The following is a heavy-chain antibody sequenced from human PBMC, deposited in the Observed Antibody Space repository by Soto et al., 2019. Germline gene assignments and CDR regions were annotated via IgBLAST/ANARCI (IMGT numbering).Heavy chain of an antibody. CDR3: AKDSEPGFIGPTRGVSDIDY. V-gene: IGHV3-30*18. J-gene: IGHJ4*02. Sequence: GGSLRLSCAASGFTFSSYGMHWVRQAPGKGLEWVAVISYDGSNKYYADSVKGRFTISRDNSKNTLYLQMNSLRAEDTAVYYCAKDSEPGFIGPTRGVSDIDYWGQGTLVTVSS. CDR1: GFTFSSYG. D-gene: IGHD3-10*01. CDR2: ISYDGSNK.